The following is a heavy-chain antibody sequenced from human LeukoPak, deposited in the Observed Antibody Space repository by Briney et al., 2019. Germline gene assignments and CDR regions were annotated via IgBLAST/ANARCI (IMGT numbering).Heavy chain of an antibody. CDR3: ARGTSYSFDI. J-gene: IGHJ3*02. CDR1: GLTLSDQY. D-gene: IGHD2-21*01. V-gene: IGHV3-72*01. Sequence: PGGSLTLPRAASGLTLSDQYIHWVRQAPGKGLEWVGRTKNKANSYTTDYAASVRGRFTISRDDSNNSLYLQMNSLKTEDTAVYYCARGTSYSFDIWGKGSMVTVSS. CDR2: TKNKANSYTT.